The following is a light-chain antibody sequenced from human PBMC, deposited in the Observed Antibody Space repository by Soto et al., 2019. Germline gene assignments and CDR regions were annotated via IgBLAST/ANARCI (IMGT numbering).Light chain of an antibody. CDR1: QSVSSN. Sequence: EIVMTQSPATLSVSPGERAPLSCRASQSVSSNLAWYQQKPGQAPRLLIYGASTRATGITARFSGSGSGTEFTLTISSRQSEDFVVYYCQQYNNWPPGTFGQGTKVEIK. J-gene: IGKJ1*01. V-gene: IGKV3-15*01. CDR2: GAS. CDR3: QQYNNWPPGT.